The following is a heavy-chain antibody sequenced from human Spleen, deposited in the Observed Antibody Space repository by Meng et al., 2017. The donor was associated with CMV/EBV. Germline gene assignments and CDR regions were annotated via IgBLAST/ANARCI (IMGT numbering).Heavy chain of an antibody. V-gene: IGHV4-39*07. CDR3: ARGRGVVPAAQNYYYYGMDV. CDR1: GGSISSNSYY. D-gene: IGHD2-2*01. Sequence: SETLSLTCTVSGGSISSNSYYWGWIRQPPGKGLEWIGSIRYSGSTYYNPSLKSRVTISVDTSKNQFSLKLSSVTAADTAVYYCARGRGVVPAAQNYYYYGMDVWGQGTTVTVSS. J-gene: IGHJ6*02. CDR2: IRYSGST.